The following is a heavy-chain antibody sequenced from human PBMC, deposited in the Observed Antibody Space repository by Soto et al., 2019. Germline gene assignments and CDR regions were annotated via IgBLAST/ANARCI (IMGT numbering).Heavy chain of an antibody. D-gene: IGHD1-26*01. V-gene: IGHV5-51*01. Sequence: GESLKISCKGSGYSFTSYWIGWVRQMPGKGLEWMGIIYPGDSDTRYSPSFQGQVTISADKSISTAYLQWSSLKASDTAMYYCARRGQRGSYRYYGMGVWGQGTTVTVSS. CDR2: IYPGDSDT. CDR1: GYSFTSYW. J-gene: IGHJ6*02. CDR3: ARRGQRGSYRYYGMGV.